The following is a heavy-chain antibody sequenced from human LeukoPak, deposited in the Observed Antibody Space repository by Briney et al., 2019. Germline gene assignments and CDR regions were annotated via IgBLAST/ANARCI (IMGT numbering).Heavy chain of an antibody. J-gene: IGHJ1*01. V-gene: IGHV4-4*07. Sequence: SETLSLTCAVSGGSIKTYYWSWIRQSAGTGLEWIGRFYSSVSTTYNPSLKSRVTMSVDTSNNLFFLNLTSVTAADTAVYFCVREKLYTSSWGFQHWGQGTLVSVSS. D-gene: IGHD6-13*01. CDR2: FYSSVST. CDR1: GGSIKTYY. CDR3: VREKLYTSSWGFQH.